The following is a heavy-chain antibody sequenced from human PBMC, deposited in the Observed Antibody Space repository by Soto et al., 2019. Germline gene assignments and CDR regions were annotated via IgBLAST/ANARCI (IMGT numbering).Heavy chain of an antibody. CDR3: ARRQIAVAGTRAFDI. J-gene: IGHJ3*02. CDR2: IYPGDSDT. Sequence: PGESLKSSCKGSGYSFTSYWIGWVRQMPGKGLEWMGIIYPGDSDTRYSPSFQGQVTISADKSSSTAYLQWSSLKASDTAMYYCARRQIAVAGTRAFDIWGQGTMVTVSS. V-gene: IGHV5-51*01. D-gene: IGHD6-19*01. CDR1: GYSFTSYW.